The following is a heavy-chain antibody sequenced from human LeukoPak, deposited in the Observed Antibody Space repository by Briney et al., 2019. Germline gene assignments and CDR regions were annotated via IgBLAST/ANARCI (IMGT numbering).Heavy chain of an antibody. CDR1: GGSISTYY. Sequence: SETLSLTCTVSGGSISTYYWSWIRQPPGKGLEWIGYIYYSGSTNYSPSLQSRVTVSVDTSRNQFSLRLSSVTAADTAMYYCARSGTKTNGFDYWGQGTLVTVSS. J-gene: IGHJ4*02. CDR3: ARSGTKTNGFDY. CDR2: IYYSGST. V-gene: IGHV4-59*01. D-gene: IGHD2-8*01.